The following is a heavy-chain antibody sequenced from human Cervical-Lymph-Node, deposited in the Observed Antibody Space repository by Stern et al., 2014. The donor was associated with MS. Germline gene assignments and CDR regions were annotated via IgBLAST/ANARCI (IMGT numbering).Heavy chain of an antibody. Sequence: EVHLVESGGGLVQPGGSLRLSCAVSGFPFSSYAMTVVRQAPGKGLAWVSGSGCAGGTQYADSVRVGFTISRDNSQNMLYLQMDNLRAEDTAVYYYGRDLHYWTADSWGQGTLVTVSS. V-gene: IGHV3-23*04. CDR3: GRDLHYWTADS. D-gene: IGHD1-1*01. CDR1: GFPFSSYA. CDR2: GSGCAGGT. J-gene: IGHJ4*02.